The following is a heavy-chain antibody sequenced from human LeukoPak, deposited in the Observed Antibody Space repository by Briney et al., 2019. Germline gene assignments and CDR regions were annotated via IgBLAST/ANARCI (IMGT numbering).Heavy chain of an antibody. CDR3: ARHKTAVSYCGGDCYSEGFDY. Sequence: ASVKVSCKASGYTFTSYGISWVRQAPGQGLEWMGWISAYNGNTNYAQKLQGRVTMTTDTSTSTAYMELRRLRSDDTAVYYCARHKTAVSYCGGDCYSEGFDYWGQGTLVSVSS. J-gene: IGHJ4*02. V-gene: IGHV1-18*01. CDR2: ISAYNGNT. CDR1: GYTFTSYG. D-gene: IGHD2-21*02.